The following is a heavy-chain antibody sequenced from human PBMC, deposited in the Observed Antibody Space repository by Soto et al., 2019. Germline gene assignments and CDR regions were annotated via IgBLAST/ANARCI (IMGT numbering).Heavy chain of an antibody. CDR3: ARDWKGAEGFDP. CDR1: GYTFSTYG. Sequence: QVQLVQSGAEVKKPGASVKVSCKASGYTFSTYGFSWVRQAPGQGLEWMGWIGADNGDTNYAQNFQGRVTMTTDTSTTPSCMELRSLTSDDPAVYFGARDWKGAEGFDPWGQGTLVTVSS. J-gene: IGHJ5*02. D-gene: IGHD1-1*01. CDR2: IGADNGDT. V-gene: IGHV1-18*01.